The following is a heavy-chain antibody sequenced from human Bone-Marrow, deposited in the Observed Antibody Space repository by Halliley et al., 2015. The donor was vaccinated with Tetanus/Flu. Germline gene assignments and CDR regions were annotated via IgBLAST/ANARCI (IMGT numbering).Heavy chain of an antibody. CDR1: GYTFTAYA. CDR3: ARDRVSGSGTYGMDV. V-gene: IGHV1-3*01. CDR2: INDVNGYA. D-gene: IGHD2-15*01. J-gene: IGHJ6*02. Sequence: QLVQSGAELKKPGASLRVSCKASGYTFTAYALHWVRQAPGQRLEWMAWINDVNGYAKYSPKFQGRVTITRDDSASTAYMDLSSLTSEDTAVYYCARDRVSGSGTYGMDVWGQGTTVTVSS.